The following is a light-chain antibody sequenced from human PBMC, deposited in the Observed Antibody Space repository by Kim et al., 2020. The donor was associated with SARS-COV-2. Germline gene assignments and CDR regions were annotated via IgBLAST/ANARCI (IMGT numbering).Light chain of an antibody. CDR2: DVS. CDR3: SSYTSSSTLV. Sequence: GQSITISCTGTSSDVGGYNYVSWYQPHPGKAPILMIYDVSNRPSGVSNRCSGAKSGNTASLTISGLQAEDEADYYCSSYTSSSTLVFGGGTQLTVL. V-gene: IGLV2-14*03. J-gene: IGLJ2*01. CDR1: SSDVGGYNY.